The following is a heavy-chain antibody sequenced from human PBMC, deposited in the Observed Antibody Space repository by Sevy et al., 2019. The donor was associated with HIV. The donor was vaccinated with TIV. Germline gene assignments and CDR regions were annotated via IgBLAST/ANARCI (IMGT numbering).Heavy chain of an antibody. V-gene: IGHV3-23*01. Sequence: GGSLRLSCAASGFTFSSYSMSWVRQAPGKGLEWVSAISGSGGGTYYADSVKGRFTISRDKSKNTLYLQMDSLRAEDTAVCSCAKVGPGMAGAFDIWGQGTMVTVSS. D-gene: IGHD2-8*01. CDR1: GFTFSSYS. CDR3: AKVGPGMAGAFDI. J-gene: IGHJ3*02. CDR2: ISGSGGGT.